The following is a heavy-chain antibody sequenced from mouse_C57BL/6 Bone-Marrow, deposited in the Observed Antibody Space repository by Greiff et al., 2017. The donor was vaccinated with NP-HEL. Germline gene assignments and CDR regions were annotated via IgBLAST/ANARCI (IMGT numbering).Heavy chain of an antibody. J-gene: IGHJ4*01. D-gene: IGHD2-4*01. CDR1: GFTFSDYG. CDR3: ARKDYDVVAYYYAMDY. CDR2: ISSGSSTI. V-gene: IGHV5-17*01. Sequence: EVKLVESGGGLVKPGGSLKLSCAASGFTFSDYGMHWVRQAPEKGLEWVAYISSGSSTIYYADTVKGRFTISRDNAKNTLFLQMTSLRSEDTAMYYCARKDYDVVAYYYAMDYWGQGTSVIVSS.